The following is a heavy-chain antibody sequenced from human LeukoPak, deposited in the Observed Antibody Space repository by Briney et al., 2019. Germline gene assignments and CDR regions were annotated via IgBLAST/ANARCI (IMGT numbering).Heavy chain of an antibody. CDR3: ARGADSSDY. D-gene: IGHD6-13*01. CDR1: GFTFSSYE. V-gene: IGHV3-48*03. CDR2: ISSSGSTI. J-gene: IGHJ4*02. Sequence: GGSLSLSCAASGFTFSSYEMNWVRQAPGKGLEWVSYISSSGSTIYYADSMKGRFTISRDNAKNSLYLQINSLRAEDTAVYYCARGADSSDYWGQGTLVTVSS.